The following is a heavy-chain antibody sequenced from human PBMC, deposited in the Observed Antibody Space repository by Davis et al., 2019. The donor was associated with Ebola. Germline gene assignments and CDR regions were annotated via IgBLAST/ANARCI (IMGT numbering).Heavy chain of an antibody. J-gene: IGHJ4*02. CDR1: GFTFSRYW. CDR3: AGAPTPHDSSAYYFY. Sequence: PGGSLRLSCAVSGFTFSRYWMHWVRQAPGKGLVWVSRINTYGSSTDYADSVKGRFTISRDNAKNTLYMQMNSLRAEDTAVYYCAGAPTPHDSSAYYFYWGQGTLVTVSS. V-gene: IGHV3-74*01. CDR2: INTYGSST. D-gene: IGHD3-22*01.